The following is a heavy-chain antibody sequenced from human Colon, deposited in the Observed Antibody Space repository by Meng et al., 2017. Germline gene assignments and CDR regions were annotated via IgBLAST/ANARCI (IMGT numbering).Heavy chain of an antibody. CDR3: ARGYRGSTYFAY. Sequence: QLQLQESGPRLVKPSQTLSLTCAVSGDSVTTTLSSWSWIRQSPGKGLEWIGNIYDNGYTYYSPSLRSRVTISVDRSNNQFSLNLNSATAADTAVYFCARGYRGSTYFAYWGQGILVTVSS. CDR2: IYDNGYT. CDR1: GDSVTTTLSS. J-gene: IGHJ4*02. D-gene: IGHD3-16*01. V-gene: IGHV4-30-2*06.